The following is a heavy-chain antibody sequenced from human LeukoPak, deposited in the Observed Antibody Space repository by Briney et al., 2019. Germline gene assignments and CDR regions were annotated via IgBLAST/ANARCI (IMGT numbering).Heavy chain of an antibody. CDR1: GDSISSSSYY. CDR2: IYTSGST. V-gene: IGHV4-39*07. J-gene: IGHJ5*02. CDR3: ARRITMVRGVETYNWFDP. Sequence: PSETLSLTCTVSGDSISSSSYYWGWIRQPPGKGLEWIGRIYTSGSTNYNPSLKSRVTISVDTSKNQFSLKLSSVTAADTAVYYCARRITMVRGVETYNWFDPWGQGTLVTVSS. D-gene: IGHD3-10*01.